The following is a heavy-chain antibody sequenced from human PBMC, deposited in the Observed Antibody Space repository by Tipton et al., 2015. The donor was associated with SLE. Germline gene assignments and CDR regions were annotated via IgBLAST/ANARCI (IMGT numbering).Heavy chain of an antibody. CDR1: GYSFTSYW. CDR3: ARHFSLYDSSDF. Sequence: QLVQSGAELKKPGESLRISCKGSGYSFTSYWISWVRQMPGKGLEWMGRIDPDNSNTDYSPSFQGHVTISTDKSISTAYLQWSSLKASDTAMSYCARHFSLYDSSDFWGQGTLVTVSS. D-gene: IGHD3-22*01. V-gene: IGHV5-10-1*01. CDR2: IDPDNSNT. J-gene: IGHJ4*02.